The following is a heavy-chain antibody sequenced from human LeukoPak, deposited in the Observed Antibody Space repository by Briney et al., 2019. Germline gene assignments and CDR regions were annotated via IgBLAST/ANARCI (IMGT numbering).Heavy chain of an antibody. CDR3: ARDEYVEDTAMVALDGMDV. CDR2: ISAYNGNT. Sequence: ASVKVSCKASGYTFTSYGISWVRQAPGQGLEWMGWISAYNGNTNYAQKLQGGVTMTTDTSTSTAYMELRSLRSDDTAVYYCARDEYVEDTAMVALDGMDVWGQGTTVTVSS. V-gene: IGHV1-18*01. J-gene: IGHJ6*02. D-gene: IGHD5-18*01. CDR1: GYTFTSYG.